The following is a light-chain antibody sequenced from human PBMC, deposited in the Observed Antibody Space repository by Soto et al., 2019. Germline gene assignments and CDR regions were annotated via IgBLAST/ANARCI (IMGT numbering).Light chain of an antibody. CDR2: AAS. Sequence: DIQMTQSPSSLSASVGDRVTITCRASQGILTYLAWYQQKPGQVPELLIQAASTLQPGVPSRFSGSGSGTEFTLTINSLQPEDVATYYCQQSYSTPWTFGQGTKVDIK. CDR3: QQSYSTPWT. V-gene: IGKV1-27*01. J-gene: IGKJ1*01. CDR1: QGILTY.